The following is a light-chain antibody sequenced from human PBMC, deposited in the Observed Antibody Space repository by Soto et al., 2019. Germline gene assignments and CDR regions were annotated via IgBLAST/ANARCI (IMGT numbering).Light chain of an antibody. V-gene: IGKV1-5*03. Sequence: DIQMTQSPSTLSASVGDRITLTCRASQSIDSWLAWYQQKPGKAPKLLIYKASSLESGVPSRFGGSGSGTEFTLAISSLQPDDSATYYCQQSKTYSTFGGGTKVEIK. CDR3: QQSKTYST. CDR2: KAS. CDR1: QSIDSW. J-gene: IGKJ4*01.